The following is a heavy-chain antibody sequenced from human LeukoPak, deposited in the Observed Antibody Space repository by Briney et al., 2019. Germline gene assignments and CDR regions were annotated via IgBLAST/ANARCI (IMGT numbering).Heavy chain of an antibody. Sequence: PSQTLSLTCTVSGGSIGSGDYYWSWIRQPPGKGLEWIGYIYYSGSTYYNPSLKSRVTISVDTPKNQFSLKLSSVTAADTAVYYCARVGEVVLRVRYYYMDVWGKGTTVTVSS. V-gene: IGHV4-30-4*08. D-gene: IGHD2-15*01. CDR1: GGSIGSGDYY. CDR2: IYYSGST. J-gene: IGHJ6*03. CDR3: ARVGEVVLRVRYYYMDV.